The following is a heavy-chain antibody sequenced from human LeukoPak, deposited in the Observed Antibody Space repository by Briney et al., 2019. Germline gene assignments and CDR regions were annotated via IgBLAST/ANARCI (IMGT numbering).Heavy chain of an antibody. D-gene: IGHD5-12*01. V-gene: IGHV4-59*01. Sequence: SETLSLTCPVSGGSISSYYWSWIRQPPGKGLEWIGYIYYSGSTNYNPSLKSRVTISVDTSKNQFSLKLSSVTAADTAVYYCARDSGYGSNWFDPWGQGTLVTVSS. J-gene: IGHJ5*02. CDR3: ARDSGYGSNWFDP. CDR2: IYYSGST. CDR1: GGSISSYY.